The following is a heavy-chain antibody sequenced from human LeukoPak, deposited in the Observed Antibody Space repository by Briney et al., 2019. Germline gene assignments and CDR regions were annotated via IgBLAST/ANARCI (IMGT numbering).Heavy chain of an antibody. Sequence: GGSLRLSYAASGFTFSNYAMSWVRQAPGKGLEWVSAISGGGGPTYYADSVKGRFTISRDNSKNTLYLQMNSLRPEDAAVYFCAKNSGYSWQYFFDYWGQGTLVTVSS. J-gene: IGHJ4*02. D-gene: IGHD6-25*01. CDR3: AKNSGYSWQYFFDY. CDR2: ISGGGGPT. CDR1: GFTFSNYA. V-gene: IGHV3-23*01.